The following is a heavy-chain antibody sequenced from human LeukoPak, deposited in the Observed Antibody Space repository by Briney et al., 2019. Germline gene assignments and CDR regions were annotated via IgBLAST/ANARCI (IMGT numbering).Heavy chain of an antibody. J-gene: IGHJ4*02. V-gene: IGHV4-34*01. CDR3: ARVSNGGDFDY. CDR1: GGSFSGYF. Sequence: SETLSLTCAVYGGSFSGYFWSWIRQPPGKGLEWIGEINHSGSTNYNPSLKSRVTISVDTSKNQFSLKLSSVTAAETAVYYCARVSNGGDFDYWGQGTLVTVSS. D-gene: IGHD3-10*01. CDR2: INHSGST.